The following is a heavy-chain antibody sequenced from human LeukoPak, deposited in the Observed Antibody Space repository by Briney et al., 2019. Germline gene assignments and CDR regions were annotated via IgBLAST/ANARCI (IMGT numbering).Heavy chain of an antibody. CDR2: IYPRDGST. V-gene: IGHV1-46*01. CDR3: ARDQGGFDY. CDR1: GYTFTNNY. Sequence: ASVKVSCKASGYTFTNNYLHWVRQAPGQGLEWMGMIYPRDGSTSYAQNFQGRVTVTRDTSTTTVHMELRGLRSEDTAVYYCARDQGGFDYWGQGTVVTVSS. J-gene: IGHJ4*02.